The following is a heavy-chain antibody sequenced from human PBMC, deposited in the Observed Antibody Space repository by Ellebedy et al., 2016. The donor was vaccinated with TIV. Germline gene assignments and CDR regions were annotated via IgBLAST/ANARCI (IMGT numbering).Heavy chain of an antibody. J-gene: IGHJ6*02. D-gene: IGHD3-9*01. CDR3: ARDPVRDYDILTGRYYYYYYGMDV. CDR1: GFTFSSYW. Sequence: GESLKISXAASGFTFSSYWMSWVRQAPGKGLEWVANIKQDGSEKYYVDSVKGRFTISRDNAKNSLYPQMNSLRAEDTAVYYCARDPVRDYDILTGRYYYYYYGMDVWGQGTTVTVS. V-gene: IGHV3-7*01. CDR2: IKQDGSEK.